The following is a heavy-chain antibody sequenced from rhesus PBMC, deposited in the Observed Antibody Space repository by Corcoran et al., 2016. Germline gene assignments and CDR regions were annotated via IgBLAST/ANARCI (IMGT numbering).Heavy chain of an antibody. CDR3: ARDRIYYYFDY. V-gene: IGHV4S10*01. D-gene: IGHD2-2*01. CDR2: IYGSSTST. J-gene: IGHJ4*01. CDR1: GGSISDSYR. Sequence: QVQLQESGPGVVKPSETLSLTCAVSGGSISDSYRWSWTRQPPGKGLEWIGNIYGSSTSTNYNPFLKSRVTISKDTSKNQFSLKLSSVTAADTAVYYCARDRIYYYFDYWGQGVLVTVSS.